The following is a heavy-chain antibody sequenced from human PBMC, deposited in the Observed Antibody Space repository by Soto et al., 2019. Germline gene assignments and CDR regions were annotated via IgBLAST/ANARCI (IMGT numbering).Heavy chain of an antibody. CDR3: AREVKEYCSGGSCYFGSWFDP. CDR1: GFTFSSYS. V-gene: IGHV3-21*01. J-gene: IGHJ5*02. D-gene: IGHD2-15*01. Sequence: EVQLVESGGGLVKPGGSLRLSCAASGFTFSSYSMNWVRQAPGKGLEWVSSISSSSSYIYYADSVKGRFTISRDNAKTSLDLQMNSPRAEDTAVYYFAREVKEYCSGGSCYFGSWFDPWGQGTLVTVSS. CDR2: ISSSSSYI.